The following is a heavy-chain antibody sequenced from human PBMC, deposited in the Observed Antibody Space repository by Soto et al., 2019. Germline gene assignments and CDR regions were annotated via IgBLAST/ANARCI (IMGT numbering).Heavy chain of an antibody. CDR3: ATYYDSSGPTFVY. CDR1: GGSISSVDPY. CDR2: IYYSGIN. D-gene: IGHD3-22*01. J-gene: IGHJ4*02. V-gene: IGHV4-30-4*01. Sequence: SETLFLTSTVSGGSISSVDPYWSWELHAPGKGVLSIGYIYYSGINYYNMSLMSRLTVSGGTYKNQFTLVLSSVTAADTAVYYCATYYDSSGPTFVYWGEGALVTV.